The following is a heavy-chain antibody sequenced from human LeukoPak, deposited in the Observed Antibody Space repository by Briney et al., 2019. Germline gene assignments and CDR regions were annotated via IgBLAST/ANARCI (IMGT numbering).Heavy chain of an antibody. CDR2: IYYSGST. D-gene: IGHD3-10*01. V-gene: IGHV4-31*03. Sequence: SETLSLTCTVSGGSISSEGYFWSWVRQHPGKGLEWIGYIYYSGSTYYNPSLKSRITISVDTSKNQFSLILSSVTAADTAVYYCARDHGVSGSSLFDPWGQGTLVTVSS. CDR1: GGSISSEGYF. J-gene: IGHJ5*02. CDR3: ARDHGVSGSSLFDP.